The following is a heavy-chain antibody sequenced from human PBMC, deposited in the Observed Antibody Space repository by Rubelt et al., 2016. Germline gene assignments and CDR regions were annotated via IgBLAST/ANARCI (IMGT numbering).Heavy chain of an antibody. D-gene: IGHD6-13*01. J-gene: IGHJ3*02. Sequence: QLQLQESGPGLVKPSETLSLTCTVSGGSISSSSYYWGWIRQPPGKGLEWIGSIYYSWGTYYNPSLEGRVTISVDTSKNQFSLKLSSVTAADTAVYYCATTGYSSSWTEDAFDIWGQGTMVTVSS. CDR2: IYYSWGT. V-gene: IGHV4-39*07. CDR3: ATTGYSSSWTEDAFDI. CDR1: GGSISSSSYY.